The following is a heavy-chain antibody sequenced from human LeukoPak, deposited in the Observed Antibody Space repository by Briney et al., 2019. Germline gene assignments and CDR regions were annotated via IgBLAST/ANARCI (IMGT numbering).Heavy chain of an antibody. J-gene: IGHJ4*02. D-gene: IGHD6-13*01. CDR3: AKDQQPSRILGYSIMFDY. CDR2: ISGSRGST. V-gene: IGHV3-23*01. CDR1: GFTFSSYA. Sequence: PGGSLRLSCAASGFTFSSYALSWVRQPPGKGLEWVSAISGSRGSTYHADSVKGRFTISRDNSKNTLYLQMNSLRAEDTAVYYCAKDQQPSRILGYSIMFDYWGQGTLVTVSS.